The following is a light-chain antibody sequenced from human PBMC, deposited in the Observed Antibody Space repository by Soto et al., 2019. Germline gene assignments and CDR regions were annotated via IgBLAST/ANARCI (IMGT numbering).Light chain of an antibody. Sequence: QSALTQPASVSGSPGPSITLSCTGTSSDVGGSNYVSWYQQHPGKAPKLMIYDVSNRPSGVSNRFSGSKSGNTASLTISGLQAEDEADYYCSSYTSSSNVFGTGTKVTVL. J-gene: IGLJ1*01. CDR1: SSDVGGSNY. CDR3: SSYTSSSNV. CDR2: DVS. V-gene: IGLV2-14*01.